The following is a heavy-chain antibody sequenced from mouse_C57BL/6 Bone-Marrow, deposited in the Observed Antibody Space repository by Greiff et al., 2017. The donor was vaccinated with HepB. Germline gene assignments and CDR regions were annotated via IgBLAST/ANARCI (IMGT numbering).Heavy chain of an antibody. V-gene: IGHV5-4*01. D-gene: IGHD1-1*01. CDR3: ADDRAYYYGSRDAMDY. Sequence: VQRVESGGGLVKPGGSLKLSCAASGFTFSSYAMSWVRQTPEKRLEWVATISDGGSYTYYPDNVKGRFTISRDNAKNNLYLQVCHLKSGDTAMYYCADDRAYYYGSRDAMDYWGQGTSVTVSS. J-gene: IGHJ4*01. CDR1: GFTFSSYA. CDR2: ISDGGSYT.